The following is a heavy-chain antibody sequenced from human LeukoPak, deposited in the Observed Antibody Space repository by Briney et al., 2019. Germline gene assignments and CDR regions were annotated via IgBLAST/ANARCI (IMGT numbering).Heavy chain of an antibody. D-gene: IGHD2-15*01. CDR2: IYYSGST. V-gene: IGHV4-59*01. CDR3: ARTEGDCSGGSCYGEAFDI. J-gene: IGHJ3*02. Sequence: SETLSLTCTVSGGSISSYYWSWLRQPPGKGLEWIGYIYYSGSTNYNPSLKSRVTISVDTSKNKFSLKLSSVTAADTAVYYCARTEGDCSGGSCYGEAFDIWGQGTMVTVSS. CDR1: GGSISSYY.